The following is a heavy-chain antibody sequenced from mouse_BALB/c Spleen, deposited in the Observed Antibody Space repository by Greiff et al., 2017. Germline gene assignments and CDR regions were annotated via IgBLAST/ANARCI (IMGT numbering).Heavy chain of an antibody. J-gene: IGHJ4*01. CDR2: ISSGGST. V-gene: IGHV5-6-5*01. D-gene: IGHD2-4*01. Sequence: EVHLVESGGGLVKPGGSLKLSCAASGFTFSSYAMSWVRQTPEKRLEWVASISSGGSTYYPDSVKGRFTISRDNARNILYLQMSSLRSEDTAMYYCARVPITTNAMDYWGQGTSVTVSS. CDR3: ARVPITTNAMDY. CDR1: GFTFSSYA.